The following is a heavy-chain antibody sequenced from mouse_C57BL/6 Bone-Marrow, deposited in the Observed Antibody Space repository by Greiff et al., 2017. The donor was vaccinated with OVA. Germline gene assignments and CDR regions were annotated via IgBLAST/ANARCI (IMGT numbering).Heavy chain of an antibody. Sequence: QLQESGPELVKPGASVKISCKASGYSFTDYNMNWVKQSNGKSLEWIGVINPNYGTTSYNQKFKGKATLTVDQSSSTAYMQLNSLTSEDSAVYYCAREENDGPYWYFDVWGTGTTVTVSS. CDR3: AREENDGPYWYFDV. CDR2: INPNYGTT. D-gene: IGHD2-3*01. J-gene: IGHJ1*03. CDR1: GYSFTDYN. V-gene: IGHV1-39*01.